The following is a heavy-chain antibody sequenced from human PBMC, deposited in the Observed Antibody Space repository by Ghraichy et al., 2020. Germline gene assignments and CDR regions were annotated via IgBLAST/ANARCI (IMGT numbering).Heavy chain of an antibody. CDR3: ARPATTTASYFQH. CDR1: GGSISSSSFY. J-gene: IGHJ1*01. Sequence: SQTLSLTCTVSGGSISSSSFYWGWIRQPPGKGLEWIGRIYYSGSTRYNPSLKSRVTISVDTSKNQFSLKLSSVTAADTAVYYCARPATTTASYFQHWGQGTLVIVSS. CDR2: IYYSGST. D-gene: IGHD4-11*01. V-gene: IGHV4-39*01.